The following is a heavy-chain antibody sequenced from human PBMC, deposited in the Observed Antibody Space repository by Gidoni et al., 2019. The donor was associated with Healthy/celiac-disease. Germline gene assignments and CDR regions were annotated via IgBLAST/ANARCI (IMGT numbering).Heavy chain of an antibody. D-gene: IGHD3-22*01. CDR2: ISSSSSYI. CDR3: ARDGYDSSGYYGYYYYGMDV. CDR1: GFTFSSYS. J-gene: IGHJ6*02. V-gene: IGHV3-21*01. Sequence: EVQLVDSGGGLVKPGGSLRLSCAASGFTFSSYSMNWVRKAPGKGLEWVASISSSSSYIYYAESVKGRLTISRDNAKNSLYLQMNSLRAEDKAVYYCARDGYDSSGYYGYYYYGMDVWGQGTTVTVSS.